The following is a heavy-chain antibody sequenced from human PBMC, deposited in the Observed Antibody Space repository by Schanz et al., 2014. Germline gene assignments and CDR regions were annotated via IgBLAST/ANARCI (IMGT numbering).Heavy chain of an antibody. J-gene: IGHJ4*02. D-gene: IGHD3-3*01. CDR2: ISGSGGST. V-gene: IGHV3-23*01. Sequence: EVHLLDSGGGLVQPGGSLRLSCAASGFTFSSYAMSWVRQAPGKGLEWVSAISGSGGSTYYADSVKGRFTMSRDNAKNSVFLQMNSLRAEDTAVYYCVRDSFFAFDYWGQGTLVTVSS. CDR3: VRDSFFAFDY. CDR1: GFTFSSYA.